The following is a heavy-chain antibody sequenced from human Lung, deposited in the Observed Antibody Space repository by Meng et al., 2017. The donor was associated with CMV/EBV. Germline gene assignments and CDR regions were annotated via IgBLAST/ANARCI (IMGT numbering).Heavy chain of an antibody. V-gene: IGHV1-69*04. CDR3: GRYTDIVSVIAATRDYWFDP. CDR2: IIPILAIT. CDR1: SYA. Sequence: SYAITWGRQAPGQGLEWMGTIIPILAITKYAQKFQGRVTITADKTSSTVYMELSSLRSDDTAVYYCGRYTDIVSVIAATRDYWFDPWGQGTLVTVSS. D-gene: IGHD2-15*01. J-gene: IGHJ5*02.